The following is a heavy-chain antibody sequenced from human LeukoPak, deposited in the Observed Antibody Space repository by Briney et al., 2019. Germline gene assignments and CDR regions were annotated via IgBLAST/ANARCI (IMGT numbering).Heavy chain of an antibody. CDR3: ARKEYCSSTSCPVGEDWFDP. D-gene: IGHD2-2*01. CDR1: GYTFTSYG. CDR2: ISAYNGNT. V-gene: IGHV1-18*01. Sequence: GASVKVSCKASGYTFTSYGISWVRQAPGQGLEWVGWISAYNGNTNYAQKLQGRVTMTTDTSTSTAYMELRSLRSDDTAVYYCARKEYCSSTSCPVGEDWFDPWGQGTLATVSS. J-gene: IGHJ5*02.